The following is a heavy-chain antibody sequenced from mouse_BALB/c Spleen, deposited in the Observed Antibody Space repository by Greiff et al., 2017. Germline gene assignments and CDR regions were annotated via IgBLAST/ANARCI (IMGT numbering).Heavy chain of an antibody. CDR3: ARLGGSSPWFAY. CDR1: GFSLTSYG. J-gene: IGHJ3*01. CDR2: IGASGST. D-gene: IGHD1-1*01. Sequence: VKLMESGPGLVAPSQSLSITCTVSGFSLTSYGVHWVRQPPGKGLEWLGVIGASGSTNYNSSLMSRLSITKDNSKSHVFLKMNYLQTDDTAMYYCARLGGSSPWFAYWGQGTLVTVSA. V-gene: IGHV2-9*02.